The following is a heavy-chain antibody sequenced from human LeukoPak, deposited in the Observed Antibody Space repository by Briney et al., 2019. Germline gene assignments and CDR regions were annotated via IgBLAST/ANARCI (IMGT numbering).Heavy chain of an antibody. CDR1: GYTFTGYY. Sequence: ASVKVSCKASGYTFTGYYMHWVRQAPGQGLEWMGIINPSGGSTSYAQKFQGRVTMTRDTSTSTVYMELSSLRSEDTAVYYCASVDSSGYYYDAFDIWGQGTMVTVSS. D-gene: IGHD3-22*01. J-gene: IGHJ3*02. CDR3: ASVDSSGYYYDAFDI. V-gene: IGHV1-46*01. CDR2: INPSGGST.